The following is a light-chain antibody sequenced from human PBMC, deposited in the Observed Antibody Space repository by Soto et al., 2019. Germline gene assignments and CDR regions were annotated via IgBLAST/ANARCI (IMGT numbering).Light chain of an antibody. CDR1: RSNIGAGYD. CDR2: SDN. CDR3: AAWDDGLNGPV. V-gene: IGLV1-40*01. Sequence: QSVLTQPPSVSGAPGQRVTISCTGSRSNIGAGYDVHWYQQLPGTAPKLLIYSDNQRPSGIPDRFSGSKSGTSASLAITGLQSDDEADYYCAAWDDGLNGPVFGGGTKLTVL. J-gene: IGLJ2*01.